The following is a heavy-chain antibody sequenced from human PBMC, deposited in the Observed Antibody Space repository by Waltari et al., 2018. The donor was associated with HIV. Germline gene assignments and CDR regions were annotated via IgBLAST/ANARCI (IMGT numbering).Heavy chain of an antibody. CDR3: ARDAGGAGGSSPIDY. CDR1: GFTFSSYS. CDR2: ISSSSSYI. J-gene: IGHJ4*02. V-gene: IGHV3-21*01. Sequence: EVQLVESGGGLVKPGGSLRLSCAASGFTFSSYSMNWVRQAPGKGLEWVSSISSSSSYIYYADSVKGRFTISRDNAKNSLYLQMNSLRAEDTAVYYCARDAGGAGGSSPIDYWGQGTLVTVSS. D-gene: IGHD2-15*01.